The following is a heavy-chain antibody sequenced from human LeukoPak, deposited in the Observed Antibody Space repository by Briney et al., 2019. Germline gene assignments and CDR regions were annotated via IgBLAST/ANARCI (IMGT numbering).Heavy chain of an antibody. V-gene: IGHV3-23*01. CDR2: ISGSGGST. J-gene: IGHJ4*02. Sequence: PGGSLRLSCAASGFTFSSYTMNWVRQAPGKGLEWVSGISGSGGSTYYADSVKGRFTISRDDSKNTLFLQMNSLRAEDTAVYYCARVRSSSWYVDYWGQGTLVTVSS. D-gene: IGHD6-13*01. CDR3: ARVRSSSWYVDY. CDR1: GFTFSSYT.